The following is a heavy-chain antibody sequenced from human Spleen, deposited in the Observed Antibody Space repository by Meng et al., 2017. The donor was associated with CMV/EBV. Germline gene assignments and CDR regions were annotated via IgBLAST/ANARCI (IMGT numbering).Heavy chain of an antibody. Sequence: ASVKVSCKASGYTFTDYYMHWVRQAPGQGLEWMGWINPNSGGTNYAQKFQGRVTMTRDTSITTAYMELSRLRSDDTAVYHCARVKRYCTGGTCSSTGYYGMDVWGQGTTVTVSS. D-gene: IGHD2-15*01. J-gene: IGHJ6*02. CDR1: GYTFTDYY. CDR2: INPNSGGT. V-gene: IGHV1-2*02. CDR3: ARVKRYCTGGTCSSTGYYGMDV.